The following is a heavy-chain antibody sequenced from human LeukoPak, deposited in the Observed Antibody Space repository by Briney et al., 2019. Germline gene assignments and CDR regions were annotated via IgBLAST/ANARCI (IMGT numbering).Heavy chain of an antibody. CDR3: AKGLSGSTWADFDY. D-gene: IGHD6-13*01. CDR2: ISGSGDST. CDR1: GFTFSSYA. Sequence: SGGSLRLSCAASGFTFSSYAVSWVRQAPGKGLEWVSGISGSGDSTYYADSVKGRFTISRDNSKNTLYLQMNSLRVEDATIYYCAKGLSGSTWADFDYWGQGTLVTVSS. J-gene: IGHJ4*02. V-gene: IGHV3-23*01.